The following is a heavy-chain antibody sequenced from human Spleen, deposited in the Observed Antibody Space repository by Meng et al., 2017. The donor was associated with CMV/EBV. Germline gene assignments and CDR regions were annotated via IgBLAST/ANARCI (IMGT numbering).Heavy chain of an antibody. Sequence: KASGGTFNSYTISWVRQAPGQGLEWVGRIIPRLGVAVNAQTFQGRITITADKSTSTAYMELSSLTSEDTATYYCATNSAYDYYFHYWGQGTWVTVSS. CDR2: IIPRLGVA. D-gene: IGHD5-12*01. CDR3: ATNSAYDYYFHY. V-gene: IGHV1-69*02. J-gene: IGHJ4*02. CDR1: GGTFNSYT.